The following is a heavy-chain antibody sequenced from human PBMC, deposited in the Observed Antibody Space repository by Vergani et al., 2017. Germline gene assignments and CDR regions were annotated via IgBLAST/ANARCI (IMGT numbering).Heavy chain of an antibody. J-gene: IGHJ6*02. Sequence: QVQLVESGGGVVQPGGSLRLSCAASGFTFSSYGMHWVRQAPGKELEWVAFIRYDGSNKYYADSVKGRFTISRDNSKNTLYLQMNSLRAEDTAVYYCAKDGPSSGWYLRKDYYYYGMDVWGQGTTVTVSS. CDR1: GFTFSSYG. D-gene: IGHD6-19*01. CDR3: AKDGPSSGWYLRKDYYYYGMDV. CDR2: IRYDGSNK. V-gene: IGHV3-30*02.